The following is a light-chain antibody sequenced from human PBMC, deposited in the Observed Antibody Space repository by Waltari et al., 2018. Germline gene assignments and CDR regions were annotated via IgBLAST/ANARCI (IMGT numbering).Light chain of an antibody. Sequence: DIVMTQSPLSLPVTPGEPASISCRSSQSLLHSNGYNYLDWYLQKPGQSPQLLISLGSNRASGVPDRFSGSVSGTDFTLKISRVEAEDVGLYYCMQGLQTPYTFGQGTKLEIK. V-gene: IGKV2-28*01. CDR3: MQGLQTPYT. CDR2: LGS. J-gene: IGKJ2*01. CDR1: QSLLHSNGYNY.